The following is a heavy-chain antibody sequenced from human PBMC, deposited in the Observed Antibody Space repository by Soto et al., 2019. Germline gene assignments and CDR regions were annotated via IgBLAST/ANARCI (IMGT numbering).Heavy chain of an antibody. CDR1: GYTFTNHG. J-gene: IGHJ5*02. V-gene: IGHV1-2*02. D-gene: IGHD3-9*01. CDR3: ARDPVLRYFDWSRLGWFDP. CDR2: INPNSGGT. Sequence: ASVKVSCKTSGYTFTNHGISWVRQAPGQGLEWMGWINPNSGGTNYAQKFQGRVTMTRDTSISTAYMELSRLRSDDTAVYYCARDPVLRYFDWSRLGWFDPWGQGTLVTVSS.